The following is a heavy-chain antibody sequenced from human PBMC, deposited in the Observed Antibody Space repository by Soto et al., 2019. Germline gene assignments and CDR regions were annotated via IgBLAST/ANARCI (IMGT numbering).Heavy chain of an antibody. V-gene: IGHV4-34*01. Sequence: QVQLQQWGAGLLKPSETLSLTCAVYGGSFSGYYWSWIRQPPGKGLEWIGEINHSGSTNYNPSLKSRVTISVDTSKNQFSLKLSSVTAADPAVYYCARDDYVWGSYRENDAFDIWGQGTMVTVSS. J-gene: IGHJ3*02. CDR1: GGSFSGYY. CDR2: INHSGST. D-gene: IGHD3-16*02. CDR3: ARDDYVWGSYRENDAFDI.